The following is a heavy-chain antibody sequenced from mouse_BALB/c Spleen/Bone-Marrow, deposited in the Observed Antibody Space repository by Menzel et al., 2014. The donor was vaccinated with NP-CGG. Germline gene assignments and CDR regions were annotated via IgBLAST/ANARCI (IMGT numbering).Heavy chain of an antibody. V-gene: IGHV14-3*02. D-gene: IGHD1-1*01. CDR2: IDPANGNT. Sequence: EVQVVESGAELVKPGASVKLSCTASGFNIKDTYMHWVKQRPEQGLEWIGRIDPANGNTKYDPKFQGKATITADTSSNTAYLQLSSLTSEDTAVYYCANYYYGSSLFADWGQGTLVTVSA. J-gene: IGHJ3*01. CDR1: GFNIKDTY. CDR3: ANYYYGSSLFAD.